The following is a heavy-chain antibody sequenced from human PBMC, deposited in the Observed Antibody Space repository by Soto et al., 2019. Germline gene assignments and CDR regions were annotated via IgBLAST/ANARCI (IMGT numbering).Heavy chain of an antibody. V-gene: IGHV1-18*04. CDR2: ISACNGNT. CDR1: GYTFTSYG. J-gene: IGHJ4*02. D-gene: IGHD1-1*01. CDR3: ARDGRRNWNSGGDY. Sequence: GASVKVSCKASGYTFTSYGISWVQQAPGQGLEWMGWISACNGNTNYAQKLQGRVTMTTDTSTSTAYMELRSLRSDDTAVYYCARDGRRNWNSGGDYWGQGTLVTSPQ.